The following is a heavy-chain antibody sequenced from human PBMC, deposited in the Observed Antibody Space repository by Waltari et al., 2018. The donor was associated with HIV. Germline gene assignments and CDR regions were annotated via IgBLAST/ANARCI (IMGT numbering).Heavy chain of an antibody. CDR2: ISGSGVTT. CDR3: AKDLIVGATYYFDY. V-gene: IGHV3-23*01. D-gene: IGHD1-26*01. J-gene: IGHJ4*02. Sequence: EVQLLESGGGLVQPGGSLRLSCAASGFTFSSYAMSWVRQAPGKGLEWVSAISGSGVTTYYADSVKGRFTISRDNSKNTLYLHMNSLRAEDTAVYYCAKDLIVGATYYFDYWGQGTLVTVSS. CDR1: GFTFSSYA.